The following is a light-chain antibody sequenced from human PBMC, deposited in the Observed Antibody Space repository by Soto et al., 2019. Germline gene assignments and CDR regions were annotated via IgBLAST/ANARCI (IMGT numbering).Light chain of an antibody. CDR1: QSVGSN. Sequence: EIVVSHSPCTLALSPGERASLSCRPSQSVGSNLAWYQQKPGQAPRLLIYGASTRATGIPARFSGSGSGTDFSLTISRLEPEDFAVYYCQQRSNWPLITFGQGTRLEIK. J-gene: IGKJ5*01. CDR2: GAS. CDR3: QQRSNWPLIT. V-gene: IGKV3D-11*03.